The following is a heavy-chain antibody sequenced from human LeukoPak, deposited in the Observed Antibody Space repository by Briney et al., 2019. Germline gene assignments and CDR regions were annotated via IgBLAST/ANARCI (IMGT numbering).Heavy chain of an antibody. CDR1: GFTFSSYA. CDR2: ISGSGGST. J-gene: IGHJ4*02. Sequence: GGSLRLSCAASGFTFSSYAMSWVRQAPGKGLEWVSAISGSGGSTYYADSVKGRFTISRDNSKNTLYLQTNSLRAEDTAVYYCAKDLAPWFGENGYWGQGTLVTVSS. CDR3: AKDLAPWFGENGY. D-gene: IGHD3-10*01. V-gene: IGHV3-23*01.